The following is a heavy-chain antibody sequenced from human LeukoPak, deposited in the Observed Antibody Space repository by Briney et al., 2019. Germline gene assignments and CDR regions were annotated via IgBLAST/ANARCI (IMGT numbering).Heavy chain of an antibody. CDR2: LSSSSSHI. Sequence: GGPLRLSCAASGFTFSSYSMNWVRQAPGKGLEWVSSLSSSSSHIYYADSVKGRFTISRDNAKNSLYLQMNSLRAEDTAVYYCARENYYETSGLDYWGQGTLVTVSS. D-gene: IGHD3-22*01. V-gene: IGHV3-21*01. CDR3: ARENYYETSGLDY. CDR1: GFTFSSYS. J-gene: IGHJ4*02.